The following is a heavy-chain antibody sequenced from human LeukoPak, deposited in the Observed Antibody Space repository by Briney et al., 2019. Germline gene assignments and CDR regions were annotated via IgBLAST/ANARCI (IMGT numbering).Heavy chain of an antibody. CDR3: AMFSGSYGTDY. CDR1: GGPISSYY. J-gene: IGHJ4*02. V-gene: IGHV4-59*01. D-gene: IGHD1-26*01. CDR2: IYYSGST. Sequence: SETLSLTCTVSGGPISSYYWSWIRQPPGKGLEWIGNIYYSGSTNYNPSLKSRVTISVDTSKNQFSLKLSSVTAADTAVYYCAMFSGSYGTDYWGQGTLVTVSS.